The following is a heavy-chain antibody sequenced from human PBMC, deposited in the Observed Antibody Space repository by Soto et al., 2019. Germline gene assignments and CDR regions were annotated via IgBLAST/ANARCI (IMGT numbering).Heavy chain of an antibody. CDR2: IYPGDSDT. Sequence: GESLKISCKGSGYSFTRYWIGWVRQMPGKGLEWMGIIYPGDSDTRYSPSFQGQVTISADRSISTAYLQMNSLRVEDTAVYYCAPLPNWNDEWYFDYWGQGTLVTVSS. CDR1: GYSFTRYW. CDR3: APLPNWNDEWYFDY. J-gene: IGHJ4*02. D-gene: IGHD1-1*01. V-gene: IGHV5-51*01.